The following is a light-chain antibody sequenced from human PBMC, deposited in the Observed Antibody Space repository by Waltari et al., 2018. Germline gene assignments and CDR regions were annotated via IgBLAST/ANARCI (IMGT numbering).Light chain of an antibody. CDR1: QSVSRA. Sequence: SCRASQSVSRALAWYQQKPGQAPRLLIYGASTRATGIPDRFSGSGSGTDFSRTISRLEPDDFAVYYCQHYLRLPVTFGQGTTVEI. CDR3: QHYLRLPVT. V-gene: IGKV3-20*01. CDR2: GAS. J-gene: IGKJ1*01.